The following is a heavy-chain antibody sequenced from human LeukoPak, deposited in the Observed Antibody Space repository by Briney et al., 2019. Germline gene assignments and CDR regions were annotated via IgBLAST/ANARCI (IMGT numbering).Heavy chain of an antibody. V-gene: IGHV1-69*13. D-gene: IGHD3-22*01. J-gene: IGHJ3*02. CDR1: GGTFSSYA. Sequence: ASVKVSCKASGGTFSSYAISWVRQAPGQGLEWMGWISAYNGNTNYAQKFQGRVTITADESTSTAYMELGSLRSEDTAVYYCARVKSYYYDSSGSHSAFDIWXQXTXVTVSS. CDR3: ARVKSYYYDSSGSHSAFDI. CDR2: ISAYNGNT.